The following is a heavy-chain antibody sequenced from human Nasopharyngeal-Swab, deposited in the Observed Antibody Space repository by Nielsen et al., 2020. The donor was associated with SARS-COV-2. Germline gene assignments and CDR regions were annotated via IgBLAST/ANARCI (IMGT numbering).Heavy chain of an antibody. D-gene: IGHD2-2*01. V-gene: IGHV3-21*01. J-gene: IGHJ4*02. CDR3: ARDQGYCSSTSCYEFDY. Sequence: GGSLRLSCAASGFTFSSYSMNWVRQAPGKGLEWVSSISSSSSYIYYADSVKGRFSISRDNAKNSLYLQMNSLRAEDTAVYYCARDQGYCSSTSCYEFDYWGQGTLVTVSS. CDR1: GFTFSSYS. CDR2: ISSSSSYI.